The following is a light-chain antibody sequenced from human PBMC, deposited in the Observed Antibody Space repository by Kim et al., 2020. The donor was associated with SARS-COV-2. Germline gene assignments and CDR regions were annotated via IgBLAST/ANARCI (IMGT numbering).Light chain of an antibody. J-gene: IGLJ3*02. V-gene: IGLV3-19*01. CDR2: GNN. CDR1: SHRSLC. CDR3: NSRDSSGNHHWV. Sequence: GQTDRITCQGDSHRSLCASWYQQKPGQGPVLVIYGNNNRPSGIPVPFSGSSSGNTAPLTITGAEAEDEADYYCNSRDSSGNHHWVFGGGTQLTVL.